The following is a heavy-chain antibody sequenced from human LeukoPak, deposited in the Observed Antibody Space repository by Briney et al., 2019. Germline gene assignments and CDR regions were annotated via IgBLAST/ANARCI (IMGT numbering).Heavy chain of an antibody. D-gene: IGHD3-9*01. CDR1: GFTFSSYS. V-gene: IGHV3-21*01. CDR2: ISSSSYI. J-gene: IGHJ4*02. Sequence: GSLRLSCAASGFTFSSYSMNWVRQAPGKGLEWVSSISSSSYIYYADSVKGRFTISRDNAKNSLYLQMNSLRAEDTAVYYCARVEVYDILTGYYYFDYWGQGTLVTVSS. CDR3: ARVEVYDILTGYYYFDY.